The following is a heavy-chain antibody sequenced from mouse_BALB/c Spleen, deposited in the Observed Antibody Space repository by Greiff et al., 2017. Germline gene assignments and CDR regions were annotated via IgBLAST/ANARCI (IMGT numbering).Heavy chain of an antibody. J-gene: IGHJ3*01. V-gene: IGHV3-2*02. CDR3: ARGGTEFAY. D-gene: IGHD3-3*01. CDR1: GYSITSDYA. Sequence: VQLQQSGPGLVKPSQSLSLTCTVTGYSITSDYAWNWIRQFPGNKLEWMGYISYSGSTSYNPSLKSRISITRDTSKNQFFLQLNSVTTEDTATYYCARGGTEFAYWGQGTLVTVSA. CDR2: ISYSGST.